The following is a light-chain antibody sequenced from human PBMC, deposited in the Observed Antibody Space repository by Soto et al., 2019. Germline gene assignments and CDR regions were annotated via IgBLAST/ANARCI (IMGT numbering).Light chain of an antibody. Sequence: QSALTQPASVSGSPGQSITISCTGTSSDVGAYNYVSWYQQHPDKAPKLMIFEVSDRPSGVSNRFSGSKSGNTASLTISGRQAEDEADYYCSSYTSSNTLVFGGGTKVTVL. CDR1: SSDVGAYNY. CDR3: SSYTSSNTLV. J-gene: IGLJ2*01. CDR2: EVS. V-gene: IGLV2-14*01.